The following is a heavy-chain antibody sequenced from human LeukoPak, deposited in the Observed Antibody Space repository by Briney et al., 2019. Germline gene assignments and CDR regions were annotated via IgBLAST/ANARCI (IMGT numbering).Heavy chain of an antibody. D-gene: IGHD7-27*01. CDR3: ARDHDWGVDY. J-gene: IGHJ4*02. CDR2: INGKRGDT. V-gene: IGHV1-2*02. CDR1: GFTFTDHY. Sequence: ASVKVSFKASGFTFTDHYMHWVRQAAGQGLEWMGWINGKRGDTNYAQNFQDRVTMTRDTSTSTVYMELSRLTVDDTAVYYCARDHDWGVDYWGQGTLVTVSS.